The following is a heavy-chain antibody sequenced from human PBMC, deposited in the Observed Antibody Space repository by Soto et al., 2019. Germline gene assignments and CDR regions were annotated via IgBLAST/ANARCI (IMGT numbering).Heavy chain of an antibody. CDR2: INPKSGDT. V-gene: IGHV1-2*02. CDR3: ARVPGHKNSRGDF. J-gene: IGHJ4*02. CDR1: GYTFTHYF. D-gene: IGHD1-7*01. Sequence: QVRLMQSGPEVRRPGASVTVSCKASGYTFTHYFIHWVRRAPGQGLEWMGYINPKSGDTHYSQTFRGRVSMTRDTSTDTANMGLSSLKSVDTAVYFCARVPGHKNSRGDFWGQGTPITVSS.